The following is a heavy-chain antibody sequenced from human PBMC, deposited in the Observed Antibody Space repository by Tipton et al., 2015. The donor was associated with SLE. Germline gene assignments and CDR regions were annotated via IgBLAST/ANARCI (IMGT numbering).Heavy chain of an antibody. J-gene: IGHJ4*02. D-gene: IGHD6-13*01. CDR1: GFTFSSYA. CDR2: ISGSGGST. CDR3: AKDPRSRIAAAGTFDY. Sequence: SLRLSCAASGFTFSSYAMSWVRQAPGKGLEWVSAISGSGGSTYYADSVKGRFTISRDNSKNTLYLQMNSLRAEDTAVYYCAKDPRSRIAAAGTFDYWGQGTLVTVSS. V-gene: IGHV3-23*01.